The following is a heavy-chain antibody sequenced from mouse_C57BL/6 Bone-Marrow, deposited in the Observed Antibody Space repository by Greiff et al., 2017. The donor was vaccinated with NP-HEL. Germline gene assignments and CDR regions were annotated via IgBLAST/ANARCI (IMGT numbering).Heavy chain of an antibody. Sequence: VHVKQSVAELVRPGASVKLSCTASGFNIKNPYMHWVKQRPEQGLEWIGRIDPANGNTKYAPKFQGKATITEDTSSNTAYLQLSSLTSEDTAIYYCARCLGRVYFDYWGQGTTLTVSS. CDR2: IDPANGNT. J-gene: IGHJ2*01. CDR1: GFNIKNPY. D-gene: IGHD4-1*01. V-gene: IGHV14-3*01. CDR3: ARCLGRVYFDY.